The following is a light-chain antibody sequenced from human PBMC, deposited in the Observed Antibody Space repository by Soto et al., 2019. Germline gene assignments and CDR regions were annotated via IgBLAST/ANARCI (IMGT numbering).Light chain of an antibody. V-gene: IGKV3-15*01. Sequence: EIVMTQSPATLSVSPGERATLCCSASQSVSSNLAWYQQKPGQAPRLLIYGASTRATGIPARFSGSGSGTEFTLTISSLQSEDFAVYYCKQYNNWPMTFGQGTQVDIK. CDR1: QSVSSN. CDR3: KQYNNWPMT. CDR2: GAS. J-gene: IGKJ1*01.